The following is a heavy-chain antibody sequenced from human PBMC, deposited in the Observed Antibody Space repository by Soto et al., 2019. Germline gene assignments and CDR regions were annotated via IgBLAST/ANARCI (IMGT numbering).Heavy chain of an antibody. CDR1: GFTFSSYA. CDR2: ISSNGGST. CDR3: AREGGGYYFDY. J-gene: IGHJ4*02. V-gene: IGHV3-64*01. D-gene: IGHD3-16*01. Sequence: EVQLEESGGGLVQPGGSLRLSCAASGFTFSSYAMHWVRQAPGKGLEYVSAISSNGGSTYYANSVKGRFTISRDNSKNTLYLQMGSLRAEDMAVDYCAREGGGYYFDYWGQGTLVTVSS.